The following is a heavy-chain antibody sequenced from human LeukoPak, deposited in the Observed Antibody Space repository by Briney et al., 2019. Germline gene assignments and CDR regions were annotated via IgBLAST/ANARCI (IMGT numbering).Heavy chain of an antibody. CDR1: GFTFSSYW. J-gene: IGHJ5*02. CDR3: ARDGILGSHDT. Sequence: PGGSLRLSCAASGFTFSSYWMSWVRQAPGKGLEWVANIKQDGSEKYYVDSVKGRFTISRDNAKNTVYLQMNSLRADDTAVYYCARDGILGSHDTWGQGTLVTVSS. D-gene: IGHD3-3*02. CDR2: IKQDGSEK. V-gene: IGHV3-7*01.